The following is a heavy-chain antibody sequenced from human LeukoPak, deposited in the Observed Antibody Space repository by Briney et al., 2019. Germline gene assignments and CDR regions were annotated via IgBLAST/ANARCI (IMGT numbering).Heavy chain of an antibody. CDR2: IYTNGNT. CDR3: TRDPGRMIRGSRRGYDGNYYYMDV. CDR1: GGSISSGSYC. V-gene: IGHV4-61*09. Sequence: SQTLSLTCTVSGGSISSGSYCWSWIRQPAGKGLEWIGHIYTNGNTNYNPSLKSRVTISVDTSKNQFSLKLSSVTAADTAVYYCTRDPGRMIRGSRRGYDGNYYYMDVWGKGTTVTISS. D-gene: IGHD3-10*01. J-gene: IGHJ6*03.